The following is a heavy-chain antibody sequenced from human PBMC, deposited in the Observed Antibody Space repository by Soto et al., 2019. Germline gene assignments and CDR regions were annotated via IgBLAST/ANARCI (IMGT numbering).Heavy chain of an antibody. CDR3: ARGEDAFFYYGLDV. J-gene: IGHJ6*02. CDR1: GGSITSSY. Sequence: SETLSLTCTVSGGSITSSYWSWIRRPPGKGVEWIAYIYDTGISGYTPSTSYNPSLKSRVTMSVDTSKSQFSLKLTSVTAADTAVYYCARGEDAFFYYGLDVCGQGITVTVSS. CDR2: IYDTGISGYTPST. V-gene: IGHV4-59*01.